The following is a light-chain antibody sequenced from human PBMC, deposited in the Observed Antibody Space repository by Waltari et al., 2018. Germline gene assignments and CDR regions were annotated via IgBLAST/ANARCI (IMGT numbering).Light chain of an antibody. CDR1: SSDVGGYNY. J-gene: IGLJ2*01. CDR3: CSYAGTYTSDMF. CDR2: DVN. V-gene: IGLV2-11*01. Sequence: QSTLTQPRSVSGSPGQSVTISCTGTSSDVGGYNYVPWYQQHPYKAPKLMIYDVNKRPSGFPDRFSGSKSGSTASLTISGLQAEDEADYYCCSYAGTYTSDMFFGGGTKLTVL.